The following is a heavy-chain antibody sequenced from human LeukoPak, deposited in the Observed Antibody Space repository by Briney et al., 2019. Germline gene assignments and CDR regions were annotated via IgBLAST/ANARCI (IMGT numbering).Heavy chain of an antibody. CDR1: GFTFSSYA. CDR2: ISYDGSNK. Sequence: GGSLRLSCAASGFTFSSYAMHWVRQAPGKGLEWVVVISYDGSNKYYADSVKGRFTISRDNSKNTLYLQMNSLRAEDTAVYYCARDTPGIAVAVFEGGYYYYYGMDVWGQGTMVTVSS. J-gene: IGHJ6*02. CDR3: ARDTPGIAVAVFEGGYYYYYGMDV. V-gene: IGHV3-30*04. D-gene: IGHD6-19*01.